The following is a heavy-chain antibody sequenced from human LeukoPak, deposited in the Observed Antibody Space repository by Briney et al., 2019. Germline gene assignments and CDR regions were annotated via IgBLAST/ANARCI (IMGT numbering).Heavy chain of an antibody. V-gene: IGHV3-11*04. D-gene: IGHD3-22*01. CDR3: ARSLIVASEDY. Sequence: PVWSLRLSCAASGFRFDSFYMGWIHQVPGKGLDYIALISASGAVPYYAESVKGRFTISRDNAKNSVSLQMNSLSADDTAVYYCARSLIVASEDYWGQGTLVTVFS. CDR2: ISASGAVP. J-gene: IGHJ4*02. CDR1: GFRFDSFY.